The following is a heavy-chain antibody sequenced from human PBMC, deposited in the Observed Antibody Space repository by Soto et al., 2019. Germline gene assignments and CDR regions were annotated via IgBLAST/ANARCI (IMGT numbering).Heavy chain of an antibody. CDR3: AVSTGFDF. V-gene: IGHV3-23*01. CDR2: ISGGGDST. J-gene: IGHJ4*02. CDR1: GFTFSDYA. Sequence: ELQLLESGGGLVQPGGSLRLSCAASGFTFSDYAMSWVRQAPGKGLEWVSSISGGGDSTHYADFVKGRFTISRDNSKNTLSLQMNSLRDEDTAAYFCAVSTGFDFWGQGTLVTVSS. D-gene: IGHD6-19*01.